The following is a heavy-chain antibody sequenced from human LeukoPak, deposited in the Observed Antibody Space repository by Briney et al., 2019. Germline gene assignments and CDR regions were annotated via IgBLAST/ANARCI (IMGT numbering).Heavy chain of an antibody. CDR3: ARALSNILTGYHNWFDP. V-gene: IGHV1-8*01. Sequence: AASVTVSFKASGYTFTIYDINWVRQAPGQGLEWMGWMNPNSGNTGYAQKFQGRVTITRNTTISTAYMELSSLRSEDTAVYYCARALSNILTGYHNWFDPWGQGTLVTVSS. J-gene: IGHJ5*02. D-gene: IGHD3-9*01. CDR1: GYTFTIYD. CDR2: MNPNSGNT.